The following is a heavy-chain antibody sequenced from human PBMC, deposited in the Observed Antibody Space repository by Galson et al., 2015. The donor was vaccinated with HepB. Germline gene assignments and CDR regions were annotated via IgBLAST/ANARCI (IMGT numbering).Heavy chain of an antibody. Sequence: SVKVSCKASGYTFTGYYMHWVRQAPGQGLEWMGWINPNSGGTNYAQKFQGWVTMTRDTSISTAYMELSRLRSDDTAVYYCARGGLIAVAAYYFDYWGQGTLVTVSS. V-gene: IGHV1-2*04. CDR1: GYTFTGYY. J-gene: IGHJ4*02. CDR3: ARGGLIAVAAYYFDY. D-gene: IGHD6-19*01. CDR2: INPNSGGT.